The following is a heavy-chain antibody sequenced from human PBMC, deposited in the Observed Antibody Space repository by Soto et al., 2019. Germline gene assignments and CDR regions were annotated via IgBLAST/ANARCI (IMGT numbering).Heavy chain of an antibody. CDR1: GFTFSSYA. V-gene: IGHV3-23*01. CDR3: AKATSATCTGSICYSFDY. CDR2: FSGGRDTT. Sequence: GGSLRLSWVASGFTFSSYAMSWVRQAPGQRLEWVATFSGGRDTTWYADSVKGRFTVSRDSSKNTLSLQMNSLRPEDTALYYCAKATSATCTGSICYSFDYWGQGTLVTVSS. D-gene: IGHD2-21*01. J-gene: IGHJ4*02.